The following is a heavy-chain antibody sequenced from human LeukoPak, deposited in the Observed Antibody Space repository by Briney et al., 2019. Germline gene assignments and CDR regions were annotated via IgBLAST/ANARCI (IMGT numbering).Heavy chain of an antibody. V-gene: IGHV3-23*01. CDR3: ARDQLGSGPVLDAFDI. D-gene: IGHD2-15*01. CDR1: GFTFSSYG. Sequence: HSGGTLRLSCAASGFTFSSYGMTWVRQAPGKGLEWVSSISGSGGSTDYADSVKGRFTISRDNSKNTLYLQMNSLRAEDTAVYYCARDQLGSGPVLDAFDIWGQGTMVTVSS. J-gene: IGHJ3*02. CDR2: ISGSGGST.